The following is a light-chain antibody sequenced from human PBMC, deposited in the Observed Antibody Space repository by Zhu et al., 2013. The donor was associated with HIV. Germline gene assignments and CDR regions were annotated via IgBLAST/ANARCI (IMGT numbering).Light chain of an antibody. J-gene: IGKJ2*03. CDR3: QHYYSASAS. V-gene: IGKV4-1*01. Sequence: DIVMTQSPDSLAVSLGERATINCKSSQSVLYSSNNKNYLAWYQQKPGQPPKLLIYWASTRDSGVPDRFSGSGSGTDFSLTISRLQPEDVATYYCQHYYSASASFGQGTKLEIK. CDR1: QSVLYSSNNKNY. CDR2: WAS.